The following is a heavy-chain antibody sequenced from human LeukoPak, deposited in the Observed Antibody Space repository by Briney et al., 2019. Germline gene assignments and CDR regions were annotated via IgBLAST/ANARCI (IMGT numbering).Heavy chain of an antibody. CDR1: GFTFSSYA. J-gene: IGHJ1*01. V-gene: IGHV3-23*01. CDR2: ISGSGGST. CDR3: AKDTHYYDSSGYYSQYFQH. D-gene: IGHD3-22*01. Sequence: GGSLRLSCAASGFTFSSYAMSWVRQAPGKGLEWVSAISGSGGSTYYADSVKGRFTISRDNSKNTLYLQLNSLRAEDTAVYYCAKDTHYYDSSGYYSQYFQHWGQGTLVTVSS.